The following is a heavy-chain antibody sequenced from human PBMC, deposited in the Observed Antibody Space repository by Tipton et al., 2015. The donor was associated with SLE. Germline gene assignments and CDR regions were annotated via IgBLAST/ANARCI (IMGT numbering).Heavy chain of an antibody. V-gene: IGHV4-34*01. CDR3: ASLRTEYYYGSRADY. Sequence: TLSLTCAVYGGSFSGYYWSWIRQPPGKGLEWIGEINHSGSTNYNPPLKSRVTISVDTSKNQFSLKLSSVTAADPAVYYCASLRTEYYYGSRADYWGQGTLVTVSS. D-gene: IGHD3-10*01. CDR2: INHSGST. J-gene: IGHJ4*02. CDR1: GGSFSGYY.